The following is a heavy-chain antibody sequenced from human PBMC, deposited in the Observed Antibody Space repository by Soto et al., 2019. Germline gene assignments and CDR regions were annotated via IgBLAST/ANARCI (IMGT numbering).Heavy chain of an antibody. CDR2: MNPNSGNT. Sequence: GASVKVSCKASGYTFTSYDINWVRQATGQGLEWMGWMNPNSGNTGYAQKFQGRVTMTRNTSISTAYMELSSLRSEDTAVYYCARGLSNYAFRAYMDVWGKGTTVTVSS. J-gene: IGHJ6*03. CDR1: GYTFTSYD. V-gene: IGHV1-8*01. D-gene: IGHD4-4*01. CDR3: ARGLSNYAFRAYMDV.